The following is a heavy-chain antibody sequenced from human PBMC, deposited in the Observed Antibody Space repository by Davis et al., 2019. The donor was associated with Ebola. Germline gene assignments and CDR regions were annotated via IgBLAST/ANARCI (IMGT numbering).Heavy chain of an antibody. J-gene: IGHJ4*02. CDR2: IGSNSNGR. Sequence: GESLKISCTASGFTSSCCAMNWVRQAPGKGLEWVSGIGSNSNGRHYADSVKGRFTISRDDSKNIVYLQMNSLRAEDTAVYYCARDLGSGFDFDFWGQGTLVTVSS. CDR1: GFTSSCCA. V-gene: IGHV3-23*05. D-gene: IGHD3-10*01. CDR3: ARDLGSGFDFDF.